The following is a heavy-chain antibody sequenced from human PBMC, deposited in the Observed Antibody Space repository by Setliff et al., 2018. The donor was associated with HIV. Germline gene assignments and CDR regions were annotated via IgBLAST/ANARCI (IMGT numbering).Heavy chain of an antibody. D-gene: IGHD3-9*01. CDR3: ARDRDWAFDY. CDR2: IKTDGSST. J-gene: IGHJ4*02. V-gene: IGHV3-74*01. Sequence: LRLSCAASGFTFSTYWMHWVRQAPGKGLVWVSRIKTDGSSTSYADSVKGRFTISRDNAKNTLFLQMNSLRAEDTAVYYCARDRDWAFDYWGQGILVTVSS. CDR1: GFTFSTYW.